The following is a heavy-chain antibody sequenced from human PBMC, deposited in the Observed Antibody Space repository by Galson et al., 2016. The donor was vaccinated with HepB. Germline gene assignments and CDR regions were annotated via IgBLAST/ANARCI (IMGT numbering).Heavy chain of an antibody. CDR2: IYYLGNT. D-gene: IGHD3-22*01. CDR3: ARDRKYYDSRLDY. Sequence: ETLSLTCSVSDDSFSSSSYYWGWIRQPPGKGLVWIGNIYYLGNTNYNPSLKSRVTISVDTSKNQFSLKLSSVTAADTAVYYCARDRKYYDSRLDYWGQGTLVTVSS. V-gene: IGHV4-39*07. CDR1: DDSFSSSSYY. J-gene: IGHJ4*02.